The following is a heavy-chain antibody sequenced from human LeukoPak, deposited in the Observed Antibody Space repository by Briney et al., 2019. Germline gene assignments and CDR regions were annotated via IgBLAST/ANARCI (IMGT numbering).Heavy chain of an antibody. CDR3: TXDISSGWYLNYFDY. CDR2: XXRXXDGXTX. CDR1: GXXXXXAX. Sequence: PGGSLRLSCAXXGXXXXXAXXXXXXXAXXXXLXXVXXXXRXXDGXTXXYAXAVXGRFXXSRDDSKNTLYLQMNSLKTEDTAXYYCTXDISSGWYLNYFDYWGQGTLVTVSS. J-gene: IGHJ4*02. D-gene: IGHD6-19*01. V-gene: IGHV3-15*01.